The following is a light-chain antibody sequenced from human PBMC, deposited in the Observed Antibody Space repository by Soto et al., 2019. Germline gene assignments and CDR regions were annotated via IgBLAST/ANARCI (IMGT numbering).Light chain of an antibody. V-gene: IGKV3D-7*01. CDR1: HSISSSY. CDR2: GAS. Sequence: VVLTQSPANLSLSPGEGTTLSCSGCHSISSSYLSWYQQKPGQAPXPLIXGASTSATGIPARFSGSGRGSGTDFTLTISSLKPEDFAVYYCLQDYNLPITFGQGTRLEIK. J-gene: IGKJ5*01. CDR3: LQDYNLPIT.